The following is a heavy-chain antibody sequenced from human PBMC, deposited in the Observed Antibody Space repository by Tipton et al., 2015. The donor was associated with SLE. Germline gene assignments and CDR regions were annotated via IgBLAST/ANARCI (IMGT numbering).Heavy chain of an antibody. J-gene: IGHJ4*02. CDR2: IRYDGSNK. CDR1: GFTFDDYA. CDR3: AKDTERGFDY. D-gene: IGHD4-17*01. Sequence: SLRLSCAASGFTFDDYAMHWVRQAPGKGLEWVAFIRYDGSNKYYADSVKGRFTISRDNSKNTLYLQMNSLRAEDTAVYYCAKDTERGFDYWGQGTLVTVSS. V-gene: IGHV3-30*02.